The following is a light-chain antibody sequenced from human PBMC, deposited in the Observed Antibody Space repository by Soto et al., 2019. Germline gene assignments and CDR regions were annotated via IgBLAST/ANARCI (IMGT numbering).Light chain of an antibody. J-gene: IGKJ1*01. V-gene: IGKV3-15*01. CDR3: QQRSSWPRT. CDR1: QPLNNN. Sequence: EIVMTQSPATLSVSPGDRATLSCRAGQPLNNNVAWYQHKPGQAPRLLIYGTSTRATGISARFSGGGSGTEFTLTISRLEPEDFALYYCQQRSSWPRTFGQGTKVDIK. CDR2: GTS.